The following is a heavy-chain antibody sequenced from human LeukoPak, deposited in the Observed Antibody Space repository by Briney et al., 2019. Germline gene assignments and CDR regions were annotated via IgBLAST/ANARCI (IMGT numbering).Heavy chain of an antibody. CDR2: IRTTAEGAKYA. CDR3: ARVAFHYDSSGSTSQPYYFDY. Sequence: GGSLRLSCATSGFSFTDYPMNWVRQAPGKGLEWISNIRTTAEGAKYAYYADSVKGRFTISRDNAKNTLYLQMNGLRVEDTAVYYCARVAFHYDSSGSTSQPYYFDYWGQGTLVTVSS. D-gene: IGHD3-22*01. V-gene: IGHV3-21*05. J-gene: IGHJ4*02. CDR1: GFSFTDYP.